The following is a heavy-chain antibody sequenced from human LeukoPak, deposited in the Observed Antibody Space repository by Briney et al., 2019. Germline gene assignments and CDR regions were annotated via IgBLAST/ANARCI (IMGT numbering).Heavy chain of an antibody. D-gene: IGHD2-21*01. J-gene: IGHJ4*02. V-gene: IGHV1-2*02. CDR3: ARTASCGTNCYSYFDY. Sequence: ASVKVSCKASGYTFTGYFIHWVRQAPEQGFELLGWLNPNSGGTYYAQTFQARVTMARDTSISTAYMELSRLRSDDTALYYCARTASCGTNCYSYFDYWGQGTLVTVSS. CDR1: GYTFTGYF. CDR2: LNPNSGGT.